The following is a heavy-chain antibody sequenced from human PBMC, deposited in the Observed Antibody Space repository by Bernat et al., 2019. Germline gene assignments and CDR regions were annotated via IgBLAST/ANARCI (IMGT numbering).Heavy chain of an antibody. CDR3: ARVGRVADIDY. Sequence: EVQLVESGGGLVQPGGSLRLSCAASGFPLSEYEMSWVRQAPGKGLEGVSYISTSGSTIYYADSVKGRFTISRDTAKNSVDLQMNSLRAEDTAIYYCARVGRVADIDYWGQGTLVAVSS. CDR2: ISTSGSTI. D-gene: IGHD6-19*01. CDR1: GFPLSEYE. J-gene: IGHJ4*02. V-gene: IGHV3-48*03.